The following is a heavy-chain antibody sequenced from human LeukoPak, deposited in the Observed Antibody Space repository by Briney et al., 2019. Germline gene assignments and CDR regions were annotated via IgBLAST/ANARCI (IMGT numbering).Heavy chain of an antibody. CDR3: ARAGSDGSYYYYGMDV. CDR2: IYPGDSDT. Sequence: GESLKISCKGSGYSFTSYWIGWVRQMPGKGLEWMGIIYPGDSDTRYSPSFQGQVTISADKSISTAYLQWSSLKASDSAMYYCARAGSDGSYYYYGMDVWGQGTTVTVSS. V-gene: IGHV5-51*01. J-gene: IGHJ6*02. D-gene: IGHD1-1*01. CDR1: GYSFTSYW.